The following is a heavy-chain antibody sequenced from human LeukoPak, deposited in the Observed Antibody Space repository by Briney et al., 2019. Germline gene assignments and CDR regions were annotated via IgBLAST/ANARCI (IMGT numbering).Heavy chain of an antibody. J-gene: IGHJ4*02. CDR3: IRGSYSSGWYGDY. Sequence: GGSLRLSCAASGXTFSDHYLDWVRQAPGKGLEWVGRTRNKASSYTTEYAASVKGRFTISRDDSKNSLYLQMNSLITEDTAVYYCIRGSYSSGWYGDYWGQGTLVTVSS. CDR2: TRNKASSYTT. CDR1: GXTFSDHY. D-gene: IGHD6-19*01. V-gene: IGHV3-72*01.